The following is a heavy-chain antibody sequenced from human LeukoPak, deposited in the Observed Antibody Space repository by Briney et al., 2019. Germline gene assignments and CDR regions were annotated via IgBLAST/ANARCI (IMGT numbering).Heavy chain of an antibody. J-gene: IGHJ5*02. V-gene: IGHV4-4*07. D-gene: IGHD3-3*01. CDR2: IYSSGST. CDR1: GGSISSYY. CDR3: ARASLPDFNTSEYRFDP. Sequence: SETLSLTCTVSGGSISSYYWYWIRQPAGKGLEWIGSIYSSGSTDYNPSLKSRVTMSVDTSKNQFSLKLSSVTAADTAVYYCARASLPDFNTSEYRFDPWGQGTLVTVSS.